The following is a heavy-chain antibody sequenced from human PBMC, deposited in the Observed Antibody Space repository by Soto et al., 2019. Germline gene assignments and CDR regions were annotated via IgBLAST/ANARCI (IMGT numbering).Heavy chain of an antibody. V-gene: IGHV4-31*03. CDR1: GGSVSSGGYY. J-gene: IGHJ3*01. CDR3: GGLLYYIFTGYYRSDPFYF. D-gene: IGHD3-9*01. Sequence: PSETLALTCTVSGGSVSSGGYYWSWIRQHPGKGLEWIGYIYYSGSTYYNPSLKSRVTISVDTSKNQFSLKLSSVTAADTAVYYCGGLLYYIFTGYYRSDPFYFWGQGSMVPVSS. CDR2: IYYSGST.